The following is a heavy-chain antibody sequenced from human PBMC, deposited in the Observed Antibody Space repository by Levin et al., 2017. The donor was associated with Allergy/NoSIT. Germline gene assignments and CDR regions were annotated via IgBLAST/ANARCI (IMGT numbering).Heavy chain of an antibody. J-gene: IGHJ4*02. CDR1: GFTFSGSA. CDR3: TNLRGAQGDY. V-gene: IGHV3-73*01. CDR2: IRSKANSYAT. Sequence: LSLTCAASGFTFSGSAMHWVRQASGKGLEWVGRIRSKANSYATAYAASVKGRFTISRDDSKNTAYLQMNSLKTEDTAVYYCTNLRGAQGDYWGQGTLVTVSS.